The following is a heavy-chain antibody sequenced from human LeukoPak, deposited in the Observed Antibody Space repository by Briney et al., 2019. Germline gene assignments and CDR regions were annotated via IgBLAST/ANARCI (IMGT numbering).Heavy chain of an antibody. J-gene: IGHJ4*02. CDR1: GFTFSSYS. Sequence: GGSLRLSCAASGFTFSSYSMTWVRQAPGKGLEWVSSISSSSSSYIYYADSVKGRFTISRDNAKNSLYLQMDSLRAEDTAVYYCARDALRVPEVPLDYWGQGTLVTVSS. CDR2: ISSSSSSYI. V-gene: IGHV3-21*01. D-gene: IGHD2-2*01. CDR3: ARDALRVPEVPLDY.